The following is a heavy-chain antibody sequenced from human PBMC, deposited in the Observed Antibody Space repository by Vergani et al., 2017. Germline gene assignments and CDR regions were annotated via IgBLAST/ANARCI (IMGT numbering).Heavy chain of an antibody. CDR3: ARSQGDYWYFDL. CDR2: IHNRGKT. D-gene: IGHD2-21*01. Sequence: QVKLQESGPGLLKPSETLSLTCSVSGYSIGSGFYWAWIRQSPGEGLQWLTSIHNRGKTYHNPSLKSRVSVSLDTSKNRFSLNLTSVTATDTAVYYCARSQGDYWYFDLWGPGSLVTVSS. CDR1: GYSIGSGFY. V-gene: IGHV4-38-2*01. J-gene: IGHJ2*01.